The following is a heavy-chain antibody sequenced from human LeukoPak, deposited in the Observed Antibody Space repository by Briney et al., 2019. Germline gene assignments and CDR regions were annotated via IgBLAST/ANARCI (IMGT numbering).Heavy chain of an antibody. V-gene: IGHV4-39*07. Sequence: SETLSLTCTVSGGSISINSYYWGWIRQPPGKGLEWIGHIYYSGTTYYSPSLKSRVTVSVDTSKNQFSLKLNSVTAADTAVYYCARMGRIAVAGLDYWGQGTLVTVSS. D-gene: IGHD6-19*01. CDR1: GGSISINSYY. CDR2: IYYSGTT. J-gene: IGHJ4*02. CDR3: ARMGRIAVAGLDY.